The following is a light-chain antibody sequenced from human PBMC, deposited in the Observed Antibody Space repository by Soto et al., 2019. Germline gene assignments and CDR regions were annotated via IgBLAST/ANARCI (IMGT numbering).Light chain of an antibody. CDR3: SSYTSTSPRV. V-gene: IGLV2-14*01. J-gene: IGLJ1*01. CDR1: SSDVGGYNY. CDR2: EVS. Sequence: QSVLTQPAFVSGSPGQSITISCTGTSSDVGGYNYVSWYQHPPGKAPKLMISEVSNRPSGVSNRFSGSKSGNTASLTISGLQAEDEADYYCSSYTSTSPRVLGTGTKVTV.